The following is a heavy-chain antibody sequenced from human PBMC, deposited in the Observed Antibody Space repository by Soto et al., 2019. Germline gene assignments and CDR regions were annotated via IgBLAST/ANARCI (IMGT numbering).Heavy chain of an antibody. V-gene: IGHV3-11*01. J-gene: IGHJ5*02. CDR2: ISSSGGTK. Sequence: VQLVESGGGLVQPGGSLRLSCAASGFTFSDYYMTWIRQAPGKGLEWVSYISSSGGTKYHADSVKGRFTISRDNAKNSLYLQMNSLRAEDTAVYYCARGYSSSWTYNWFDPWGQGTLVTVSS. CDR3: ARGYSSSWTYNWFDP. CDR1: GFTFSDYY. D-gene: IGHD6-13*01.